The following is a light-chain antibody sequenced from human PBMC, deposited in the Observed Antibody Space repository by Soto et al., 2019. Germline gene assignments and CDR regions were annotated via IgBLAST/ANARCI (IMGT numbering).Light chain of an antibody. CDR2: AAS. CDR1: QGTSNY. Sequence: DIQMTQSPSSLSASVGDRVTITCRASQGTSNYLAWYQQKPGKVPKLLIYAASTLQSGVPSRFSGSGSGTDFALTISSLKPEDVATDYCQKYNRALTFGGGTKVEIK. V-gene: IGKV1-27*01. CDR3: QKYNRALT. J-gene: IGKJ4*01.